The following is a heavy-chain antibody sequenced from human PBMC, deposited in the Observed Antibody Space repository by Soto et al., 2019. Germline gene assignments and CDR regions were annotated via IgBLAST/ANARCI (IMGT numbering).Heavy chain of an antibody. CDR3: ARGDILTGHDY. CDR1: GFTFSSYA. J-gene: IGHJ4*02. CDR2: ISSNGGST. Sequence: EVQLVESGGGLVQPGGPLRLSCAASGFTFSSYAMHWVRQAPGKGLEYVSAISSNGGSTYYANSVKGRFTISRDNSKNTLYLQMGSLRAEDMAVYYCARGDILTGHDYWGQGTLVTVSS. D-gene: IGHD3-9*01. V-gene: IGHV3-64*01.